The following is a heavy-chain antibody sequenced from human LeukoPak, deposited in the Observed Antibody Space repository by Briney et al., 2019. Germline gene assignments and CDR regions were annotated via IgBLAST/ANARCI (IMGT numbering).Heavy chain of an antibody. CDR2: INPRGGNT. CDR3: ATTKQARRYFDY. CDR1: GFTFSSNP. Sequence: GGSLRLSWAGSGFTFSSNPLSWVRQAPGKGLEWVSAINPRGGNTYYADSVRGRFTISRDNSTTTMYLQMTTLRAEDPAVYYCATTKQARRYFDYWGQGTLVTVSS. V-gene: IGHV3-23*01. D-gene: IGHD1-1*01. J-gene: IGHJ4*02.